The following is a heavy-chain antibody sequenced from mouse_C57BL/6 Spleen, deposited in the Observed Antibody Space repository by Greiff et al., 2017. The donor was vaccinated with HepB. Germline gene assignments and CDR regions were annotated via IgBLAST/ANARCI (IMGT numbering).Heavy chain of an antibody. CDR1: GYTFTSYW. Sequence: VQLQQSGAELVKPGASVKLSCKASGYTFTSYWMHWVKQRHGRGLEWIGRIDPNSGGTKYNEKFKSKATLTVDKPSSTAYMQLSSLTSEDSAVYYCARSYGNYEWAWFAYWGQGTLVTVSA. J-gene: IGHJ3*01. V-gene: IGHV1-72*01. CDR3: ARSYGNYEWAWFAY. CDR2: IDPNSGGT. D-gene: IGHD2-1*01.